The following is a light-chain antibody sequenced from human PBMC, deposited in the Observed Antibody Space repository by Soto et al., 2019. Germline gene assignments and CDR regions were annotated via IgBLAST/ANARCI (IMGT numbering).Light chain of an antibody. CDR1: QDISVY. CDR3: QKFNTAPLT. CDR2: SAS. V-gene: IGKV1-27*01. J-gene: IGKJ5*01. Sequence: DIQMTQSPSSLSASVGDRVTITCRASQDISVYLAWYQQKPGKVPKLLIYSASTLQSGVPSRFSGSGSGTDFTLTISSLQPEDVATCFCQKFNTAPLTFGQGTRLEIK.